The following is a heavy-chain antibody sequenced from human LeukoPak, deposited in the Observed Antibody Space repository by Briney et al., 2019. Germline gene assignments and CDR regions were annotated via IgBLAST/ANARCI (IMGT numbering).Heavy chain of an antibody. CDR2: IIPILGIA. D-gene: IGHD3-22*01. CDR1: GGTFSSYT. Sequence: SVKVSCKASGGTFSSYTISWVRQAPGQGLEWMGRIIPILGIANYAQKFQGRVTMTRNTSISTAYMELSSLRSDDTAVYYCARPNYDSSGHNWFDPWGQGTLVTVSS. CDR3: ARPNYDSSGHNWFDP. V-gene: IGHV1-69*02. J-gene: IGHJ5*02.